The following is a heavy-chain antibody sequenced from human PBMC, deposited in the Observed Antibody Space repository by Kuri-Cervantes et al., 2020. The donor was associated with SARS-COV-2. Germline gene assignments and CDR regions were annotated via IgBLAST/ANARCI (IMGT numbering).Heavy chain of an antibody. CDR3: VRGTEDYSGARSFFDS. V-gene: IGHV3-7*03. Sequence: GESLKISCAASGFSFSTYWMNWVRQAPGKRREWVANIKQDDTEYYYVDSVRGRFTISRDNAKNSMYLQMNSLRAEDTAIYYCVRGTEDYSGARSFFDSWGQGTPVPVSS. CDR2: IKQDDTEY. D-gene: IGHD4-11*01. CDR1: GFSFSTYW. J-gene: IGHJ4*02.